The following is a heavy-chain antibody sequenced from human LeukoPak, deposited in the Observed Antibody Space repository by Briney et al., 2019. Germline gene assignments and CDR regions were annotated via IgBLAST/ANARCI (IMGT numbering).Heavy chain of an antibody. CDR3: ARAAIAAARIYYYMDV. D-gene: IGHD6-13*01. J-gene: IGHJ6*03. CDR2: IKQDGSEK. V-gene: IGHV3-7*01. Sequence: GGSLRLSCAASGFTFSRYWMSWVRQAPGKGLEWVANIKQDGSEKYYVDSVKGRFTISRDNAKNSLYLQMNSLRAEDTAVYYCARAAIAAARIYYYMDVWGKGTTVTVSS. CDR1: GFTFSRYW.